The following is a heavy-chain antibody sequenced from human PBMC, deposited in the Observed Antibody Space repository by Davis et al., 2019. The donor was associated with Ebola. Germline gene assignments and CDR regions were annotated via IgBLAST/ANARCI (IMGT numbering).Heavy chain of an antibody. D-gene: IGHD3-3*01. CDR1: GYTFTGYY. CDR2: INPNSGGT. V-gene: IGHV1-2*02. J-gene: IGHJ4*02. CDR3: ARDQGVFGVVINPAFDY. Sequence: ASVKVSCKASGYTFTGYYMHWVRQAPGQGLEWMGWINPNSGGTNYAQKFQGRVTMTRDTSISTAYMELSRLRSDDTAVYYCARDQGVFGVVINPAFDYWGQGTLVTVSS.